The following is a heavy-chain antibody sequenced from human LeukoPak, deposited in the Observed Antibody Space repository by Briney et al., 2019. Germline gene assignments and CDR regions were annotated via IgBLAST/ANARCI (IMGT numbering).Heavy chain of an antibody. D-gene: IGHD5-18*01. J-gene: IGHJ4*02. V-gene: IGHV3-43D*03. CDR2: TSWDGGST. Sequence: PGGSLRLSCAASGFTFDDYGMSWVRQAPGRGLEWLSLTSWDGGSTDYADSVKGRFTISRDNSKNSLYLQMNSLRAEDTALYYCAKPDSFGHLSPIDYWGQATLVTVSS. CDR1: GFTFDDYG. CDR3: AKPDSFGHLSPIDY.